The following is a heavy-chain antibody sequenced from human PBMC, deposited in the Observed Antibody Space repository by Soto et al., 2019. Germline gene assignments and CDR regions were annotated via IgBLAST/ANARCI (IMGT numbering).Heavy chain of an antibody. CDR2: ISPNGDST. CDR3: AKVRLTDYLRYAPHL. V-gene: IGHV3-23*01. Sequence: SLRLSCAASGFTFNNYAMNWVRQAPGRGLEWVSIISPNGDSTYYADSVKGRFTISRDNSQNTVFLQMNSLRAEYTAIYFCAKVRLTDYLRYAPHLWGQGTLVTVSS. D-gene: IGHD2-8*01. CDR1: GFTFNNYA. J-gene: IGHJ3*01.